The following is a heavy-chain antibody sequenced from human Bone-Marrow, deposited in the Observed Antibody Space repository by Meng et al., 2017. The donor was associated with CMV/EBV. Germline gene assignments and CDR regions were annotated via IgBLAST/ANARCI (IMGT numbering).Heavy chain of an antibody. CDR2: ISGRGDST. D-gene: IGHD2-2*02. CDR1: GFTVSSNY. CDR3: AKDPRGPTAIYLYDFDY. Sequence: GESLKISCAASGFTVSSNYMSWVRQAPGKGLEWVSGISGRGDSTSDADSVKGRFTISRDNSKNTVYLQMNSLRAEDTAIYYCAKDPRGPTAIYLYDFDYWGQGTLVTVSS. J-gene: IGHJ4*02. V-gene: IGHV3-23*01.